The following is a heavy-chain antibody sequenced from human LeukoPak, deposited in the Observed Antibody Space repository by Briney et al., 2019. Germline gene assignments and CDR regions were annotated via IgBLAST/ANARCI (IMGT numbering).Heavy chain of an antibody. CDR2: ISYDGSNK. Sequence: PGRSLRLSCAASGFTFSSYAMHWVRQAPGKGLEWVAVISYDGSNKYYADSVKGRFTISRDNSKNTLYLQMNSLRAEDTAVYYCARGSTIFGVVIQGNWFDPWGQGTLVTVSS. J-gene: IGHJ5*02. D-gene: IGHD3-3*01. V-gene: IGHV3-30-3*01. CDR3: ARGSTIFGVVIQGNWFDP. CDR1: GFTFSSYA.